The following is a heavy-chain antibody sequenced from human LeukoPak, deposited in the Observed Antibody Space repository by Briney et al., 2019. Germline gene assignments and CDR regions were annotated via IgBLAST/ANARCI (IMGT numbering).Heavy chain of an antibody. J-gene: IGHJ4*02. CDR2: IHHSGST. V-gene: IGHV4-34*01. Sequence: PSETLSLTCAVYGGSFSGYYWRWIRQPPGKGLEWIGEIHHSGSTNYNPSLKSRVSTSVDTSKNQFSLKLSSVTAADTAVYYCARAGGVPAAYFDFWGQGTLVTVSS. CDR3: ARAGGVPAAYFDF. D-gene: IGHD2-2*01. CDR1: GGSFSGYY.